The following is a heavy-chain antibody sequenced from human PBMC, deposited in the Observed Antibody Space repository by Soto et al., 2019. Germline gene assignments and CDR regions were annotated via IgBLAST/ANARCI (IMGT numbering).Heavy chain of an antibody. J-gene: IGHJ4*02. V-gene: IGHV1-69*02. D-gene: IGHD6-19*01. CDR1: GGTFSSYT. CDR3: ARGRGYSSGWYPAPFDY. Sequence: QVQLVQSGAEVKKPGSSVKVSCKASGGTFSSYTISWVRQAPGQGLEWMGRIIPILGIANYAQKFQGRVTITADKSTSTAYMELSSLRSEDTAVYYCARGRGYSSGWYPAPFDYWGQGTLVTVSS. CDR2: IIPILGIA.